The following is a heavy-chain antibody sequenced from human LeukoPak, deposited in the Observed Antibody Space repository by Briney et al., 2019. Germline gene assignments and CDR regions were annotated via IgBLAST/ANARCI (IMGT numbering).Heavy chain of an antibody. Sequence: PGGSLRLSCAASGFTVSSNYMSWVRQAPGKGLEWVSVIYSGGGTYYADSVKGRFTISRDNSKNTLYLQMNSLRAEDTAVYYCARGKEDTAAGIVVVSYYFDYWGQGTLVTVSS. J-gene: IGHJ4*02. V-gene: IGHV3-53*01. CDR1: GFTVSSNY. D-gene: IGHD6-13*01. CDR3: ARGKEDTAAGIVVVSYYFDY. CDR2: IYSGGGT.